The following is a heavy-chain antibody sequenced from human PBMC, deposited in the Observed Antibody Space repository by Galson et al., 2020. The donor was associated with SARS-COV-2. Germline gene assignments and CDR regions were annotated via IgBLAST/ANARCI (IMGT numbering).Heavy chain of an antibody. Sequence: GGSLRLSCVASGFTLSSYWMTWVRQAPGKGLEWVANIKEDGSEKYYVDSVKGRFTISRDNGKNLLYLQMNSLRAEDTAVYYCARPFTLGGQGTMVNVSS. CDR1: GFTLSSYW. V-gene: IGHV3-7*03. J-gene: IGHJ4*02. CDR3: ARPFTL. D-gene: IGHD3-16*01. CDR2: IKEDGSEK.